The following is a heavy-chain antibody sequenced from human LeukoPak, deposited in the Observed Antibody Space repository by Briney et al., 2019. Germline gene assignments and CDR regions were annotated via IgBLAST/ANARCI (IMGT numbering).Heavy chain of an antibody. Sequence: GASVKVSCKASGYTFTGYYMHWLRQAPGQGLEWMGWINPNSGGTNYAQKFQGRVTMTRDTSISTAYMELSRLRSDDTAVYYCARELLWFGELQFPFDYWGQGTLVTVSS. CDR2: INPNSGGT. J-gene: IGHJ4*02. CDR3: ARELLWFGELQFPFDY. V-gene: IGHV1-2*02. CDR1: GYTFTGYY. D-gene: IGHD3-10*01.